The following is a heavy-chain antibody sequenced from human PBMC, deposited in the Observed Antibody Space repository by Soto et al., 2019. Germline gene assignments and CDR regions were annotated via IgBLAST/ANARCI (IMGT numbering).Heavy chain of an antibody. Sequence: EVQLVESGGGLVQPGGSLRLSCAASAFSFSNFWMAWVRQTPGKGPEWVATIKDDGSEKYYVDSLKGRFTVSRDNAENSLYVQMNSLLVEDTAIYYGTRDVGWGDFDIWGQGTMVIVSS. CDR1: AFSFSNFW. D-gene: IGHD3-16*01. J-gene: IGHJ3*02. CDR3: TRDVGWGDFDI. CDR2: IKDDGSEK. V-gene: IGHV3-7*01.